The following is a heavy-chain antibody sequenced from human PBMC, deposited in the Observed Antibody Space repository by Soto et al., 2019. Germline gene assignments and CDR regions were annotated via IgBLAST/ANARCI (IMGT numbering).Heavy chain of an antibody. V-gene: IGHV2-5*02. Sequence: QITLKESGPPLVKPTQTLTLTCTFSGFSLTTGGVGVGWIRQPSGKALAWLALIYGDDDKRYSPSLKNRLTITKDTSKNQVVLTMTDMDPVDTATYYCAQRHIAATGTGRDWFDPWGQGTLVTVSS. CDR3: AQRHIAATGTGRDWFDP. CDR1: GFSLTTGGVG. J-gene: IGHJ5*02. CDR2: IYGDDDK. D-gene: IGHD6-13*01.